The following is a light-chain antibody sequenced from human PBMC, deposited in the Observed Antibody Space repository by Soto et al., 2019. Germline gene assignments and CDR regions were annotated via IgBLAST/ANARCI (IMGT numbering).Light chain of an antibody. CDR1: SSEVDGYNY. CDR3: NSYPSSSTPRA. V-gene: IGLV2-14*01. J-gene: IGLJ1*01. Sequence: QSVLTQPASVSGSPGQSITISCTGTSSEVDGYNYVSWYQQHQSKAPKLMIYDVSNRPSGVSNCFSGSKSGNTAYLTPSGFHAEDEVDYYCNSYPSSSTPRAFGTRNKVTDL. CDR2: DVS.